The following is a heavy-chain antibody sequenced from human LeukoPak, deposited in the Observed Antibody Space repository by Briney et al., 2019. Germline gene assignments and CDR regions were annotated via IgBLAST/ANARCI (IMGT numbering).Heavy chain of an antibody. V-gene: IGHV3-30*18. Sequence: PGGSLRLSCAASGFXFRSHGIHWVRQAPGKGLEWVAVISFDGSAKYHADSLKGRFTISRDNSKNTLYLQMNSLRAEDTAEYYCAKDAGTWGYGYNFDYGGQGTLVTVSS. CDR1: GFXFRSHG. CDR2: ISFDGSAK. D-gene: IGHD7-27*01. CDR3: AKDAGTWGYGYNFDY. J-gene: IGHJ4*02.